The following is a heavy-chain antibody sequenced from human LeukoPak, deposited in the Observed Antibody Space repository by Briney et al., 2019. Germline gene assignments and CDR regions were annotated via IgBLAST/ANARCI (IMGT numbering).Heavy chain of an antibody. V-gene: IGHV1-46*01. CDR1: GYTFTSYY. CDR3: ARAPGPPNWFDP. J-gene: IGHJ5*02. Sequence: ASVKVSYKASGYTFTSYYMHWVRQAPGQGLEWMGIINPSGGSTSYAQKFQGRVTMTRDTSTSTVYMELSSLRSEDTAVYYCARAPGPPNWFDPWGQGTLVTVSS. D-gene: IGHD7-27*01. CDR2: INPSGGST.